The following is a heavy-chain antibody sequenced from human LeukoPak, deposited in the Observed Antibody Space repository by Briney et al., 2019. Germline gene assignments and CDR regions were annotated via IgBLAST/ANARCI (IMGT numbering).Heavy chain of an antibody. CDR3: ARAEGIVATIPLDY. CDR2: IIPILGIA. V-gene: IGHV1-69*04. J-gene: IGHJ4*02. D-gene: IGHD5-12*01. CDR1: GGTFSSYA. Sequence: ASVKVSCKASGGTFSSYAISWVRQAPGQGLEWMGRIIPILGIANYAQKFQGRVTITADKSTSTAYMELSSLRSEDTAVYYCARAEGIVATIPLDYWGQGTLVTVSS.